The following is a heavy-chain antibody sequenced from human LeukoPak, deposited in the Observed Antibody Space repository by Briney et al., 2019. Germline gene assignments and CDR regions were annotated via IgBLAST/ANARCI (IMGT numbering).Heavy chain of an antibody. V-gene: IGHV4-59*01. CDR2: IHYTGTT. D-gene: IGHD1-26*01. J-gene: IGHJ5*02. Sequence: PSETLSLTCSLSGGSLTNYNWSWVPPPPGGGLEWIGYIHYTGTTSYSPTLKGRVTIALDTPKSDFSLKLSSVTAADTAVYYCARYTGTDSGRWLDPWSQGTLVTVSS. CDR1: GGSLTNYN. CDR3: ARYTGTDSGRWLDP.